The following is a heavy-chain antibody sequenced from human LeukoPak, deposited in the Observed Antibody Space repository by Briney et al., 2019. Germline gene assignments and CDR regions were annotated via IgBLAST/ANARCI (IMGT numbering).Heavy chain of an antibody. D-gene: IGHD4-17*01. CDR1: GFTFSSYG. CDR3: AKPWRQDGDFWSFNY. Sequence: GGSLRLSCAASGFTFSSYGMSWVRQAPGKGLEWVSAISGSGGSTYYADSVKGRFTISRDNSKNTLFLQMNSLRVDDTAVYFCAKPWRQDGDFWSFNYWGQGTLVTVSS. CDR2: ISGSGGST. J-gene: IGHJ4*02. V-gene: IGHV3-23*01.